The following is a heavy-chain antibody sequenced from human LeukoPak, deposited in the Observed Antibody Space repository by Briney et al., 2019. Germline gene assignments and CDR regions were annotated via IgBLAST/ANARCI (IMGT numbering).Heavy chain of an antibody. V-gene: IGHV4-34*01. CDR1: GGSFSGYY. CDR3: ARDTTPYSSGWYDD. Sequence: SETLSLTCAVYGGSFSGYYWSWIPQPPGKGREWIGEINHSGGTNYNPPLKSRVTISVDTSKNQFSLKLSSVTAADTAVYFCARDTTPYSSGWYDDWGQGTLVTVSS. CDR2: INHSGGT. D-gene: IGHD6-19*01. J-gene: IGHJ5*02.